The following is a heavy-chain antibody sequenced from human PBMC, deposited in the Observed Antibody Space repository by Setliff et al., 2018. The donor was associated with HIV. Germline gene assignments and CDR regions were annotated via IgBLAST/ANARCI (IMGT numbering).Heavy chain of an antibody. V-gene: IGHV4-4*07. CDR1: GGSLSSYY. Sequence: KTSETLSLTCTVSGGSLSSYYWSWIRQPAGKGLEWIGRIYSSGSTNYNPSLKSRLTMSVDTPKNQFSLKLTSVTAADTAVYYCARSGSYVGPIQHWGQGTLVTVSS. D-gene: IGHD3-10*02. CDR3: ARSGSYVGPIQH. J-gene: IGHJ1*01. CDR2: IYSSGST.